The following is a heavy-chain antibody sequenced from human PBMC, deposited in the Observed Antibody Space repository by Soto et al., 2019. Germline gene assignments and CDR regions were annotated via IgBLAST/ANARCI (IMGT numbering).Heavy chain of an antibody. CDR3: ASYGRGTYYYGYYFHR. J-gene: IGHJ4*02. CDR2: IHHSGST. Sequence: SETLSLTCAVYGGSFSDDYWTWIRQPPGKGLEWIGEIHHSGSTNYNPSLKSRVTISLDTSKNQFSLKLSSVTAADAAVYYCASYGRGTYYYGYYFHRWGQGTPVTVSS. V-gene: IGHV4-34*01. D-gene: IGHD3-10*01. CDR1: GGSFSDDY.